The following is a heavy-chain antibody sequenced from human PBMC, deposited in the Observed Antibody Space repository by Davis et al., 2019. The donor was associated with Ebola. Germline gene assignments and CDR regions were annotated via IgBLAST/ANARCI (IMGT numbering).Heavy chain of an antibody. CDR3: ARDFHSLTPSDGIIVLDYGMDV. CDR2: ISYRGNT. D-gene: IGHD1-26*01. Sequence: SETLSLTCAVYGGSFSGYYWSWIRQPPGKGLEWIGHISYRGNTNYNPSFQSRLTVSLDASKTHLSLRLRSATAADTAVYYCARDFHSLTPSDGIIVLDYGMDVWGQGTTVTVSS. J-gene: IGHJ6*02. CDR1: GGSFSGYY. V-gene: IGHV4-34*11.